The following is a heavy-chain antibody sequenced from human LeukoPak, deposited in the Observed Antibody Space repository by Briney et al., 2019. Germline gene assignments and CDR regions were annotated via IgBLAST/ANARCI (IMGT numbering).Heavy chain of an antibody. J-gene: IGHJ3*02. CDR1: GYTFTSYY. CDR3: ARDGPTEYYDSSGHHAFDI. V-gene: IGHV1-46*01. CDR2: INPSGGST. D-gene: IGHD3-22*01. Sequence: ASVKVSCKASGYTFTSYYMHWVRQAPGQGLEWMGIINPSGGSTSYAQKFQGRVTMTRDMSTSTVYMELSSLRSEDTAVYCCARDGPTEYYDSSGHHAFDIWGQGTMVTVSS.